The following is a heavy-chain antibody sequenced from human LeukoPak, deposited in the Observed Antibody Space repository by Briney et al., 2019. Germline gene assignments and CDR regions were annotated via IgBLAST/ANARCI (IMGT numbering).Heavy chain of an antibody. CDR3: AKWPEGATPKFHH. CDR2: ISASGHAT. CDR1: GFTFSSYT. D-gene: IGHD1-26*01. J-gene: IGHJ4*02. V-gene: IGHV3-23*01. Sequence: GGSLRLSCAASGFTFSSYTMSWVRQAPGKGLEAPGKGLEWVSTISASGHATYYPDSVRGRFTISRDNSKSTLHLQMDSLRAEDSALYYCAKWPEGATPKFHHWGQGTLVTVSS.